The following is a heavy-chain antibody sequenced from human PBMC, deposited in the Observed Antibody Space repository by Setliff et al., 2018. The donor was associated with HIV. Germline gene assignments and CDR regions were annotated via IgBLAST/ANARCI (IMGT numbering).Heavy chain of an antibody. D-gene: IGHD3-3*01. CDR1: GVTFGSYA. Sequence: SVKVSCKASGVTFGSYAVSWVRQAPGQGLEWMGWMNPNTGHTGYADKFQGRVSMTRNTSIDTAYLELSSLSSEDTAMYYCATSSGTHYDFWSGYYQGGFDPWGQGTLVTVSS. CDR3: ATSSGTHYDFWSGYYQGGFDP. J-gene: IGHJ5*02. V-gene: IGHV1-8*02. CDR2: MNPNTGHT.